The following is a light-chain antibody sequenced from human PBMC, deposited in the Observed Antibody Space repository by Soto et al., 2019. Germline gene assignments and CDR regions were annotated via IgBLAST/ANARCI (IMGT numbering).Light chain of an antibody. V-gene: IGKV3-20*01. CDR2: GAS. CDR1: QSVSSSY. CDR3: QQYGSSPPT. J-gene: IGKJ1*01. Sequence: EIVLTQSPGTLSLSPGERATLSCRASQSVSSSYLAWYQQKPCQAPRLLIYGASSMATGIPDRFSGSGSGTDFTLTISRLEPEDFAVYYCQQYGSSPPTFGQGTKV.